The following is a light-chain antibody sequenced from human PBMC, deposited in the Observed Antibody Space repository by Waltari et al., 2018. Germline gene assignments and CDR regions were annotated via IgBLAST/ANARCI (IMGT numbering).Light chain of an antibody. CDR1: QSVSSN. CDR3: QQYKNWPPYT. CDR2: GAS. V-gene: IGKV3-15*01. J-gene: IGKJ2*01. Sequence: EIVMTQSPTTLSVSPGERATLSCRASQSVSSNLAWYQQKPGQAPRLLIYGASTRATGIPARFSGSGSGTEFILTISSLQSEDCAVYYCQQYKNWPPYTFGQGTKLEIK.